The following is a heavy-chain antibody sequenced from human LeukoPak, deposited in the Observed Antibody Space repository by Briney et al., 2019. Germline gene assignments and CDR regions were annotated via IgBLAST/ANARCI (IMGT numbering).Heavy chain of an antibody. J-gene: IGHJ6*03. D-gene: IGHD1-14*01. Sequence: GGSLRLSCAASAFTFSSYGMSWVRQSPGKGLEWVSVISSSGGSTYYADSVKGRFTISRDNSKNKLYLQMNSLRVEDTAVYYCARASPRITSLSYMDVWGKGTTVTVSS. V-gene: IGHV3-23*01. CDR2: ISSSGGST. CDR1: AFTFSSYG. CDR3: ARASPRITSLSYMDV.